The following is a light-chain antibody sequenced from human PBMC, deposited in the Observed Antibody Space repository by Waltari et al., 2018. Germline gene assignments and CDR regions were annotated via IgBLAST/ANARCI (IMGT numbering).Light chain of an antibody. J-gene: IGKJ4*02. Sequence: DFQLTQSPSTLPASVGDRVTISCRASQSIPRWLAWYQQKPGKAPKLLIYKASILESGVPSRFSGGGSGTEFTLTISSLQPDDFATYYCQHYDSYSATFGRGTKVEIK. V-gene: IGKV1-5*03. CDR2: KAS. CDR1: QSIPRW. CDR3: QHYDSYSAT.